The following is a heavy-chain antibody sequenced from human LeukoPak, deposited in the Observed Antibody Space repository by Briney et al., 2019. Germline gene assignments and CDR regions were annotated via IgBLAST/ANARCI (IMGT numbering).Heavy chain of an antibody. Sequence: PGGSLRLSCAASGFIFSSYWMHWVRHAPGKGLAWVSRINTDGSSTSYADSVKGRFTISRDNAKNTLYLQMNSLRGEDTAVFYCARNRGILWFGDFDKWGQGTLVTVSS. V-gene: IGHV3-74*01. CDR3: ARNRGILWFGDFDK. CDR2: INTDGSST. CDR1: GFIFSSYW. D-gene: IGHD3-10*01. J-gene: IGHJ4*02.